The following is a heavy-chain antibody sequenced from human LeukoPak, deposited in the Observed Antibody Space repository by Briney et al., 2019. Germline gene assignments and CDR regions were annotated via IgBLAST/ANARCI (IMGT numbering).Heavy chain of an antibody. CDR1: GYTLTELS. CDR2: FDPEDGET. CDR3: ARWGRSGSYYPFDY. V-gene: IGHV1-24*01. J-gene: IGHJ4*02. D-gene: IGHD1-26*01. Sequence: ASVKVSCKVSGYTLTELSMHWVRQAPGKGLEWMGGFDPEDGETIYAQKFQGRVTMTEDTSTDTAYMELSSLRSEDTAVYYCARWGRSGSYYPFDYWGQGTLVTVSS.